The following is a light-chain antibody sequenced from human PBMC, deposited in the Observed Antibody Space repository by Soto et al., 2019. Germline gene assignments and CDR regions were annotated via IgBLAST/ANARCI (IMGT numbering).Light chain of an antibody. CDR1: QSVSSSY. V-gene: IGKV3-20*01. Sequence: EIVLTQSPGTLSLSPGERATLSCRASQSVSSSYLAWYQQKPGQAPRLLIYGASSRATGIPDRFSGSGSGTDFTLTISRLEPEDFAVYYCQQYGSSFFGPGTNVDIK. CDR2: GAS. CDR3: QQYGSSF. J-gene: IGKJ3*01.